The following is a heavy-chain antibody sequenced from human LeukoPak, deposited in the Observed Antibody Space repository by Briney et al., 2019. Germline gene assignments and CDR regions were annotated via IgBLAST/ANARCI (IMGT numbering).Heavy chain of an antibody. CDR1: SGSISTSNYY. Sequence: SETLSLTCTVSSGSISTSNYYWGWVRQPPGKALEWIGNIFYSGSTNYNPSLKSRVTISVDTSKNQFSLKLSSVTAADTAVYYCARDSVAPDYYDSSGYYRGLDYWGQGTLVTVSS. J-gene: IGHJ4*02. D-gene: IGHD3-22*01. CDR2: IFYSGST. V-gene: IGHV4-39*07. CDR3: ARDSVAPDYYDSSGYYRGLDY.